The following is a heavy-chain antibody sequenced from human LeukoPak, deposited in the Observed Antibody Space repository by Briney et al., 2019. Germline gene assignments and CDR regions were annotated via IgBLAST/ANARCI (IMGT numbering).Heavy chain of an antibody. V-gene: IGHV1-2*02. CDR2: INPNSGGT. J-gene: IGHJ4*02. D-gene: IGHD3-22*01. Sequence: ASVKVSCKASGYTFTGYYMHWVRQAPGQGLEWMGWINPNSGGTNYAQKFQGRVTMTRDTSISTAYMELSRLRSDDTAVYYCALITMKSETGPYYWGQGTLVTVSS. CDR3: ALITMKSETGPYY. CDR1: GYTFTGYY.